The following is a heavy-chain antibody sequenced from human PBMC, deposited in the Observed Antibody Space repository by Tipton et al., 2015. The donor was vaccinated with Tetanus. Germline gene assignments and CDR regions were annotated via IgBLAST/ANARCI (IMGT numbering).Heavy chain of an antibody. J-gene: IGHJ6*02. D-gene: IGHD2-2*01. CDR1: GGTFSSYA. CDR2: IIPIFGTA. CDR3: ARGVEDIVVVPAAIYYYYGMDV. V-gene: IGHV1-69*01. Sequence: QLVQSGAEVKKPGSSVKVSCKASGGTFSSYAISWVRQAPGQGLEWMGGIIPIFGTANYAQKFQGRVTIPADESTSTAYMELSSLRSEDTAVYYCARGVEDIVVVPAAIYYYYGMDVWGQGPTVTVSS.